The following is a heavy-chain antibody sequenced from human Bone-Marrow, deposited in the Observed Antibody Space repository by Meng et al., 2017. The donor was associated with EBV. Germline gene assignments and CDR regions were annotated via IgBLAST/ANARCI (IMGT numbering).Heavy chain of an antibody. J-gene: IGHJ5*02. CDR2: IIPSYGTT. V-gene: IGHV1-69*01. CDR1: GDIFGYYT. Sequence: QVQLVQSGAEVKKPGSSGKVSWKVAGDIFGYYTISWVRQAPGQGPEWMGGIIPSYGTTSYAQKFQGRVTISADESTTTAYMELRSLTLDDTAVYYCARESPDRSTDPWGQGTLVTVSS. CDR3: ARESPDRSTDP.